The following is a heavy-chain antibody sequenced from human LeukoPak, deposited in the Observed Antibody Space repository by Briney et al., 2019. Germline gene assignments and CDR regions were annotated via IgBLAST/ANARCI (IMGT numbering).Heavy chain of an antibody. V-gene: IGHV6-1*01. J-gene: IGHJ6*03. Sequence: SQTLSLTCAISGDGVSSNSAAWNWIRQPPTGGLEWLGRTYCRSKWYNDYAVSVKSRITINPDTSKNQFSLQLNSVTPEDTAVYYCARGRINSSGYIDYYYYMDVWGKGTTVTVSS. CDR1: GDGVSSNSAA. CDR2: TYCRSKWYN. D-gene: IGHD3-22*01. CDR3: ARGRINSSGYIDYYYYMDV.